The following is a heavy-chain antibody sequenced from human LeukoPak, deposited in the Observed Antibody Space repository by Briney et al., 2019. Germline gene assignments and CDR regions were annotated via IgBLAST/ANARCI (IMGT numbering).Heavy chain of an antibody. Sequence: PGGSLRLSCAASGFTFPAYAMSWVRQAPGKGLEWLSAITGAGGNTYYADPVKGRFTVSRDNSKNTLYLQMSSLRVEDTAVYYCAKIPDVSDYWGQGTLVTVSS. CDR3: AKIPDVSDY. V-gene: IGHV3-23*01. CDR2: ITGAGGNT. D-gene: IGHD5/OR15-5a*01. CDR1: GFTFPAYA. J-gene: IGHJ4*02.